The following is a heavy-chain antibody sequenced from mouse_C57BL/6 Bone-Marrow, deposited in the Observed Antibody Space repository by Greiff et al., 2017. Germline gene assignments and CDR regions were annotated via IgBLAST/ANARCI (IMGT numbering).Heavy chain of an antibody. V-gene: IGHV1-82*01. CDR3: AREWDYYGLDY. J-gene: IGHJ2*01. D-gene: IGHD1-1*01. Sequence: QVQLQQSGPELVKPGASVKISCKASGYAFSSSWMNWVKQRPGKGLEWIGRIYPGDGDTNYNGKFKGKATLNADKSSSTAYMQLSSLTSEDSAVYFCAREWDYYGLDYWGQGTTLTVSS. CDR2: IYPGDGDT. CDR1: GYAFSSSW.